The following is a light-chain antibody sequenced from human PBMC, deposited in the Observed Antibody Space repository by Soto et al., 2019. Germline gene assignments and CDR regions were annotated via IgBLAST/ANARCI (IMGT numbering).Light chain of an antibody. CDR2: DAS. V-gene: IGKV3-15*01. CDR1: QSVSSN. Sequence: EIVMTQSPATLSVSPGERATLSCRASQSVSSNLAWYQQKPGQAPRLLIYDASTRATGIPARFSGSGSGTESTLTISNLQSEDFAVYYCQQHNNWPPGKTFGQGTKVEIK. CDR3: QQHNNWPPGKT. J-gene: IGKJ1*01.